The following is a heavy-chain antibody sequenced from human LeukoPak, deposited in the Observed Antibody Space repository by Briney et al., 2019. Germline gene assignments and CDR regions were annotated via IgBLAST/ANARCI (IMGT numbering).Heavy chain of an antibody. D-gene: IGHD6-25*01. J-gene: IGHJ4*02. CDR2: INPNSGGT. CDR1: VYTFTGYY. Sequence: ASVKVSCKASVYTFTGYYMHWVRQAPGQGLEWMGWINPNSGGTNYAQKFQGRVTITADESTSTAYMELRSLRSDDTAVYYCARNSLRFQQRYYFDYWGQGTLVTVSS. V-gene: IGHV1-2*02. CDR3: ARNSLRFQQRYYFDY.